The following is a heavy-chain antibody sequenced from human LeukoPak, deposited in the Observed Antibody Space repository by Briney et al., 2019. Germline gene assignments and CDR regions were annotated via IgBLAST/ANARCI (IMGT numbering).Heavy chain of an antibody. CDR3: ARENYYDSSGKRGSDAFDI. V-gene: IGHV4-39*07. CDR1: GGSISSSSYY. J-gene: IGHJ3*02. CDR2: IYYSGST. Sequence: PSETLSLTCTVSGGSISSSSYYWGWIRQPPGKGLEWIGSIYYSGSTYYNPSLKSRVTISVDTSKNQFSLKLSSVTAADTAVYYCARENYYDSSGKRGSDAFDIWGQGTMVTVSS. D-gene: IGHD3-22*01.